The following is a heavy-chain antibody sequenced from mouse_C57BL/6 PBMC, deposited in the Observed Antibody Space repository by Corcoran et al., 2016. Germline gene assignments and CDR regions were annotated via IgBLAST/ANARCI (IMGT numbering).Heavy chain of an antibody. CDR1: GYTFTDYY. J-gene: IGHJ3*01. CDR3: TRYHFAY. CDR2: INPNNGGT. Sequence: EVQLQQSGPELVKPGASVKISCKASGYTFTDYYMNWVKQSHGKSLEWIGDINPNNGGTSYNQKFKGKATLTVDKSSSTAYMELRSLTSEDSAVYYCTRYHFAYWGQGTLVTVSA. V-gene: IGHV1-26*01.